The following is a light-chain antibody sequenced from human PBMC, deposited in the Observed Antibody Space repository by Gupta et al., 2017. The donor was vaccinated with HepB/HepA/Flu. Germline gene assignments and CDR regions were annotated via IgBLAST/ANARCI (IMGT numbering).Light chain of an antibody. CDR2: DAS. CDR1: QDISNY. J-gene: IGKJ4*02. CDR3: HQHCKFPIT. V-gene: IGKV1-33*01. Sequence: DLPMTPYPSSLSASVGDRVTITCQASQDISNYLEWYQQKPGKAPKLLIYDASNRETAVPSRFSGSGSGTAFTLTISSRVPEDFATYYCHQHCKFPITFGGGTKVEIK.